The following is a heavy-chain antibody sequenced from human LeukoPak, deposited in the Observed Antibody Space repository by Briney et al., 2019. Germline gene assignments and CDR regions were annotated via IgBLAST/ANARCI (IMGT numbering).Heavy chain of an antibody. CDR2: IHSGGST. Sequence: ETLSLTCAVYGGSFSGYYWSWIRQPPGKGLQWVSVIHSGGSTYYADSVKGRFTISRDNSKNTVYLQMNSLRAEDTAVYYCARDGPRAGRGVIFDDWGQGTLVTVSS. J-gene: IGHJ4*02. CDR3: ARDGPRAGRGVIFDD. CDR1: GGSFSGYY. V-gene: IGHV3-66*01. D-gene: IGHD3-10*01.